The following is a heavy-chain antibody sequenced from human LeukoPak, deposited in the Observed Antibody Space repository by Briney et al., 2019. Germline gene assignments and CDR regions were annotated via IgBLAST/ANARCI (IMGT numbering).Heavy chain of an antibody. V-gene: IGHV1-46*01. Sequence: GASVKVSCKASGYTFTSYYMHWVRQAPGQGLEWMGIINPSGGSTSYAQKFQGRVTMTRDMSTSTVYMELSSLRSEDTAVYYCARDGRDYDILTGYYRPNYFDYWGQGTLVTVSS. J-gene: IGHJ4*02. CDR1: GYTFTSYY. CDR3: ARDGRDYDILTGYYRPNYFDY. D-gene: IGHD3-9*01. CDR2: INPSGGST.